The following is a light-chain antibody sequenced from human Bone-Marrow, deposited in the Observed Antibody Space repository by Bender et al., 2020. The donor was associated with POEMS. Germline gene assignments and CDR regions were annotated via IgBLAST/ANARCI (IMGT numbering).Light chain of an antibody. CDR1: NSDVGSYSL. Sequence: QSALTQPASVSGSPGQSITISCTGTNSDVGSYSLVSWYQQHTAKAPRLLISEDNKRPSGVSHRFSGSKSGNTASLTISGLQADDEADYYCCSYAGSYVFGTGTKVTVL. CDR3: CSYAGSYV. CDR2: EDN. J-gene: IGLJ1*01. V-gene: IGLV2-23*01.